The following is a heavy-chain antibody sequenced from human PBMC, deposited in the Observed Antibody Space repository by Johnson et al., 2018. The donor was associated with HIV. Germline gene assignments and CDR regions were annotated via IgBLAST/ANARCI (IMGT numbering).Heavy chain of an antibody. CDR3: ARDWESQQLPLGDAFDV. V-gene: IGHV3-66*01. Sequence: EVQLVESGGGLVQSGGSLRLSCGASGFSVSNNYMNWVRQAPGKGLEWVSVLYSGGNTYYADSVRGRFTISRDNSKNTLYLQMSSLKVEDTAMYYCARDWESQQLPLGDAFDVWGQGTMVIVSS. CDR2: LYSGGNT. D-gene: IGHD6-13*01. CDR1: GFSVSNNY. J-gene: IGHJ3*01.